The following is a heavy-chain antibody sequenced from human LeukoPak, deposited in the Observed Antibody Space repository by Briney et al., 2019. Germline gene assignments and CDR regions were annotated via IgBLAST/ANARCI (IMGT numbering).Heavy chain of an antibody. Sequence: ASVKASCKASGYTFSSYCISWVRQAPGQGLEWMGWISAYSGDVNYAQKLQGRVTMTTDTSTSTAYMELRSLRSDDTAVYYCARTYYSASGSYPYWGQGTLVTGSS. D-gene: IGHD3-10*01. CDR2: ISAYSGDV. CDR1: GYTFSSYC. J-gene: IGHJ4*02. CDR3: ARTYYSASGSYPY. V-gene: IGHV1-18*01.